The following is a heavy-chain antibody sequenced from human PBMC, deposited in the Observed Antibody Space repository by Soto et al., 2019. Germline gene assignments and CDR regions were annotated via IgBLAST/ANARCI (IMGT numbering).Heavy chain of an antibody. CDR1: GGSISSYY. CDR2: IYYSGST. J-gene: IGHJ4*02. Sequence: SETLSLTCTVSGGSISSYYWSWIRQPPGKGLEWIGYIYYSGSTNYNPSLKSRVTISVDTSKNQFSLKLSSVTAADTAVYYCARLISTVTSFFDYWGQGTLVTVSS. CDR3: ARLISTVTSFFDY. D-gene: IGHD4-17*01. V-gene: IGHV4-59*08.